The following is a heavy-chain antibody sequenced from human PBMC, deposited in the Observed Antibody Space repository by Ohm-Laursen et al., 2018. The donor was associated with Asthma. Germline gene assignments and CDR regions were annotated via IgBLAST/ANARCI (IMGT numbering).Heavy chain of an antibody. J-gene: IGHJ5*02. Sequence: TLSLTCTVSGGSISSYYWSWIRQPPGKGLEWIGYIYYSGSTNYNPSLKSRVTISVDTSKNQFSLRLSSVTAADTAFYYCARDTNWFDPWGQGTLVTVSS. V-gene: IGHV4-59*01. CDR3: ARDTNWFDP. CDR2: IYYSGST. CDR1: GGSISSYY.